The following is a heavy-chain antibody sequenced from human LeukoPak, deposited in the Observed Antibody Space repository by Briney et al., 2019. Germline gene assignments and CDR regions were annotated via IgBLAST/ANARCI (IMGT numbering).Heavy chain of an antibody. CDR1: GYTFTGYY. V-gene: IGHV1-2*06. D-gene: IGHD3-22*01. J-gene: IGHJ4*02. CDR3: ARAKENYYDSSGYYY. Sequence: ASVKASCKASGYTFTGYYMHWVRQAPGQGLEWMGRINPNSGGTNYAQKFQGRVTMTRDTSISTAYMELSRLRSDDTAVYYCARAKENYYDSSGYYYWGQGTLVTVSS. CDR2: INPNSGGT.